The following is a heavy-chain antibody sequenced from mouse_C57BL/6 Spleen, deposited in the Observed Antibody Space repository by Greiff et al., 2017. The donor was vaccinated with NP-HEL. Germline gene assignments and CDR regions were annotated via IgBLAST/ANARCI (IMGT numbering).Heavy chain of an antibody. J-gene: IGHJ4*01. CDR3: ARNSNYYAMDY. D-gene: IGHD2-5*01. V-gene: IGHV1-61*01. CDR2: IYPSDSET. CDR1: GYTFTSYW. Sequence: QVQLHQPGAELVRPGSSVKLSCKASGYTFTSYWMDWVKQRPGQGLEWIGNIYPSDSETHYNQKFKDKATLTVDKSSSTAYMQLSSLTSEDSAVYYCARNSNYYAMDYWGQGTSVTVSS.